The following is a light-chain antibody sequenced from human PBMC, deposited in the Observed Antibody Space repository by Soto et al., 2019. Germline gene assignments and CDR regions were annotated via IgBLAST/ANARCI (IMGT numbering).Light chain of an antibody. V-gene: IGKV2-30*01. CDR1: RSLLYSDGNTY. J-gene: IGKJ1*01. Sequence: DVVMTQSPLSLPVTLGQPASISSRSSRSLLYSDGNTYLNWFQQRPGQPPRRLIYKVSNRDSGVPDRFSGSGSGPDFTLKISRVEDEDVEVYYCMQGVYWPPGRAFGQGTKVEIK. CDR3: MQGVYWPPGRA. CDR2: KVS.